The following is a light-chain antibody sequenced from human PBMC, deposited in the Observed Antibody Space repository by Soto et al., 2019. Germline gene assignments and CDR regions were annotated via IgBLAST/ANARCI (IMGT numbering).Light chain of an antibody. J-gene: IGLJ1*01. CDR1: SRDVGGYNY. CDR3: SSYTSSSPYV. V-gene: IGLV2-14*01. CDR2: DVS. Sequence: QSVLTPPASGFGSPGQSIPISCTGNSRDVGGYNYVSWYQQHPGKAPKLMIYDVSNRPSGVSNRFSGSKSGNTASLTISGLQAEDEADYYCSSYTSSSPYVFGTGTKVTVL.